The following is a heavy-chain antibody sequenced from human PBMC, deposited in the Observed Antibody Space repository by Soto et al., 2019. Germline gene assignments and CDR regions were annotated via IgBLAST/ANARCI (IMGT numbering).Heavy chain of an antibody. Sequence: QVQLVQSGAEVKKPGASVKVSCKASGYTFTSYDITWVRQATGQGLEWMGWMNPNSGNLGYAQKFQGRVTLTRNTSIGTAYMELISLRSEDTAVYYCARGPYYDSSGYHVAVDYWGQGTLVTVSS. CDR1: GYTFTSYD. CDR3: ARGPYYDSSGYHVAVDY. D-gene: IGHD3-22*01. J-gene: IGHJ4*02. CDR2: MNPNSGNL. V-gene: IGHV1-8*01.